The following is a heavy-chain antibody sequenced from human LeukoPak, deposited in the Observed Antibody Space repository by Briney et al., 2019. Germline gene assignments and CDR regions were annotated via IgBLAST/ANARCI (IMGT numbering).Heavy chain of an antibody. D-gene: IGHD3-10*01. J-gene: IGHJ3*02. CDR3: ARGRVRGYGSGRLDAFDI. V-gene: IGHV4-34*01. CDR1: GGSFSGYY. CDR2: INHSGST. Sequence: SETLSLTCAVYGGSFSGYYWSWIRQPPGKGLEWIGEINHSGSTNYNPSLKSRVTISVDTYKNQFSLKLSSVTAADTAVYYCARGRVRGYGSGRLDAFDIWGQGTMVTVSS.